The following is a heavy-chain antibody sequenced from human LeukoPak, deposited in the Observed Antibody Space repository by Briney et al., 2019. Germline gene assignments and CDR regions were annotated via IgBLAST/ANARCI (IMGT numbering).Heavy chain of an antibody. CDR3: GRRYSGTWYAFAY. D-gene: IGHD6-13*01. CDR2: IYPNSGGT. V-gene: IGHV1-2*02. CDR1: GYSFTGYY. Sequence: AWVKVTCKTSGYSFTGYYIHWVRQAPARGLEWIGWIYPNSGGTHYSQRFQGRVSMTRDASISTAYMEVTRLGSDDTAVYFCGRRYSGTWYAFAYWGQGTLVTVSS. J-gene: IGHJ4*02.